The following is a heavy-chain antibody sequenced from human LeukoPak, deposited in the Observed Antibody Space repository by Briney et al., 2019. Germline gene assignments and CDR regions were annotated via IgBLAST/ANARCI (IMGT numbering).Heavy chain of an antibody. Sequence: PSETLSLTCTVSGGSISSYYWSWIRQPPGKGLEWIGYIYYSGSTNYNPSLKSRVTISVDTSKNQSSLKLSSVTAADTAVYYCARHFRTPYYDSSGYYSAFDYWGQGTLVTVSS. V-gene: IGHV4-59*08. CDR3: ARHFRTPYYDSSGYYSAFDY. J-gene: IGHJ4*02. D-gene: IGHD3-22*01. CDR1: GGSISSYY. CDR2: IYYSGST.